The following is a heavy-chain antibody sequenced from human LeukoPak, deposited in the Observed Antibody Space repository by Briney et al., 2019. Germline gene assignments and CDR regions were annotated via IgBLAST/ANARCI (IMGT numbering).Heavy chain of an antibody. CDR3: AKLSQWLPHY. D-gene: IGHD6-19*01. CDR2: ISGSGDST. CDR1: GFTFSSYA. J-gene: IGHJ4*02. V-gene: IGHV3-23*01. Sequence: GGSLRLSCAASGFTFSSYAMSWVRQAPGKGLEWVSAISGSGDSTYYADSVKGRFTISRDNSKNTLYLQMNSPRAEDTAVYYCAKLSQWLPHYWGQGTLVTVSS.